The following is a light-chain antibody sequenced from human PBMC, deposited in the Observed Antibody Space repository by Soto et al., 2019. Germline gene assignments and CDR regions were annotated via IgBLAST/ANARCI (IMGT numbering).Light chain of an antibody. CDR3: QQYHDLPLT. Sequence: DIQMTQSPSSLSASVGGRVTITREASQDIINFLNWYQQKPGKETKLIIYDASNLEAGVPSRVSGSGSGTEVTFTISSLQSEEIATYYCQQYHDLPLTFGGGTKVDIK. CDR2: DAS. V-gene: IGKV1-33*01. J-gene: IGKJ4*01. CDR1: QDIINF.